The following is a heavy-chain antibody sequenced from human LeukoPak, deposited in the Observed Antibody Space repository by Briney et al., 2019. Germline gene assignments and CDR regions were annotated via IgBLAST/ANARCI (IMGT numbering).Heavy chain of an antibody. CDR2: INPNSGGT. D-gene: IGHD2-2*01. V-gene: IGHV1-2*02. J-gene: IGHJ4*02. Sequence: ASVKVSCKASGYTFTGYYMHWVRQAPGQGLEWMGWINPNSGGTNYAQKFQGRVTMTRDTSISTAYMELSRLRSDDMAVYYCARTCSSTSCYASPYYFDYWGRGTLVTVSS. CDR1: GYTFTGYY. CDR3: ARTCSSTSCYASPYYFDY.